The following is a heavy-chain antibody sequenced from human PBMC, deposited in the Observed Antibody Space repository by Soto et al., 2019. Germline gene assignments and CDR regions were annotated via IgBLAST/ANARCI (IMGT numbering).Heavy chain of an antibody. CDR1: GYSFTSYW. J-gene: IGHJ6*02. V-gene: IGHV5-51*01. D-gene: IGHD3-3*01. CDR3: ARHKYYDFWSGPDHYYYGMDV. CDR2: IYPGDSDT. Sequence: EVQLVQSGAEVKKPGESLKISCKGSGYSFTSYWIGWVRQMPGKGLEWMGIIYPGDSDTRYSPSFQGQVTISADKSISTAYLQWSSLKASDTAMYYCARHKYYDFWSGPDHYYYGMDVWGQGTTVTVSS.